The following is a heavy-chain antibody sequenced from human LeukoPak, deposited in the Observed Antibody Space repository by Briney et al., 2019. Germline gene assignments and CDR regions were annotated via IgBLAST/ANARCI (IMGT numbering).Heavy chain of an antibody. V-gene: IGHV3-64D*06. Sequence: GGSLRLSCSASGFTFSDYAMHWVRQAPGRGLQFVSAISSSGDYTSYSDSVKGRFTISRDNSKNTLHLQISSLRPEDTAVYFCVKRGRTSDYAYGYWGQGSLVTVSS. CDR1: GFTFSDYA. J-gene: IGHJ4*02. CDR3: VKRGRTSDYAYGY. D-gene: IGHD4-17*01. CDR2: ISSSGDYT.